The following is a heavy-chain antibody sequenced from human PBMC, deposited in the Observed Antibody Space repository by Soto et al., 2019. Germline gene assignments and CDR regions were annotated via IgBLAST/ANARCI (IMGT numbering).Heavy chain of an antibody. V-gene: IGHV1-18*01. Sequence: ASVKVSCKASGYTFTSYGISWVRQAPGQGLEWMGWISAYNGNTNYAQKLQGRVTMTTDTSTSTAYMELRSLRSDDTAVYYCARAVENPPGRFLEWLFDYYYGMHVWGQGTTVTVYS. CDR1: GYTFTSYG. D-gene: IGHD3-3*01. CDR2: ISAYNGNT. J-gene: IGHJ6*02. CDR3: ARAVENPPGRFLEWLFDYYYGMHV.